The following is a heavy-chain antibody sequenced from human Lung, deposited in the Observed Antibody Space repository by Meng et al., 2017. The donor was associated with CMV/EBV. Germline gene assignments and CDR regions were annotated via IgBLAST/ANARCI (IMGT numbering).Heavy chain of an antibody. D-gene: IGHD3-22*01. V-gene: IGHV4-38-2*01. Sequence: SETLSLXXRVSGHSISSDYFWGWVRQPPGEGLEWIGINDSGNTYYSPSLKSRVAISVDTSGTQFSLTLTSVTAADTAVYYCVGHMIVVPDRGYGVGVWGQWPTVTVSS. J-gene: IGHJ6*02. CDR3: VGHMIVVPDRGYGVGV. CDR2: NDSGNT. CDR1: GHSISSDYF.